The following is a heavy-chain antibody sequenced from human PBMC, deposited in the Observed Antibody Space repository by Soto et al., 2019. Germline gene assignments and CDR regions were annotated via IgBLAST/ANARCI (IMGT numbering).Heavy chain of an antibody. Sequence: QVQLVQSGAEVKKPGSSVKVSCTASGGTFSDYAFSWVRQAPGQGLEWMGGIIPMFSSSIFAQKFHGRLTITADDSTSTAYMSLSSLGSADTAMYYCAKDIGFQQHLFVFDLWGPGTLVTVSS. D-gene: IGHD3-10*02. CDR2: IIPMFSSS. CDR3: AKDIGFQQHLFVFDL. J-gene: IGHJ4*02. CDR1: GGTFSDYA. V-gene: IGHV1-69*01.